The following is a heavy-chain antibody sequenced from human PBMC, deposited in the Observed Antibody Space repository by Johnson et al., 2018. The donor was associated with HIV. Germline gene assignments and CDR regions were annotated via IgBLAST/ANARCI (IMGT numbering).Heavy chain of an antibody. CDR3: ARVLNARPQWALDI. Sequence: VQLVESGGGVVRPGGSLRLSCAASGFTFGDDGMTWVRQAPGKGLEWVSGINWNGGSTGYADSVKGRFTISRDNAKNSLYLQLNSVRAEDTAWYFCARVLNARPQWALDIWGQGTMVTVSS. CDR2: INWNGGST. V-gene: IGHV3-20*04. D-gene: IGHD5-24*01. CDR1: GFTFGDDG. J-gene: IGHJ3*02.